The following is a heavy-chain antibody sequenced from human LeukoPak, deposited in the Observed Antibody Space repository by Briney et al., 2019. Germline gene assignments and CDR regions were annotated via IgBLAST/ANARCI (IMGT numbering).Heavy chain of an antibody. V-gene: IGHV1-18*01. J-gene: IGHJ6*03. D-gene: IGHD2-21*02. CDR1: GYTFTSYG. Sequence: ASVKVSCKASGYTFTSYGISWVRQAPGQGLEWMGWISAYNGNTNYAQKLQGRVTMTTDTSTSTAYMELRSLRSDDTAVYYCARDVGDKAALYYYYYMDVWGKGTTVTVSS. CDR3: ARDVGDKAALYYYYYMDV. CDR2: ISAYNGNT.